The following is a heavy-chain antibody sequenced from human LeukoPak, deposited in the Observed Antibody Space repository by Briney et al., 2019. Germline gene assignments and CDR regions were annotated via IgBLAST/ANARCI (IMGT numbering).Heavy chain of an antibody. V-gene: IGHV5-51*01. D-gene: IGHD3-10*01. CDR2: IYPGDSDT. CDR3: ARTYYYGSGSYFGHTNWFDP. J-gene: IGHJ5*02. CDR1: GYSFTSYW. Sequence: GESLKIPCKGSGYSFTSYWIGWVRQMPGKGLEWMGIIYPGDSDTRYSPSFQGQVTISADKSISTAYLQWSSLKASDTAMYYCARTYYYGSGSYFGHTNWFDPWGQGTLVTVSS.